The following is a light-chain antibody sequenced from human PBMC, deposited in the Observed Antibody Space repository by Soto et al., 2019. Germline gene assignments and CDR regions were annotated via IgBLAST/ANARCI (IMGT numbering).Light chain of an antibody. CDR1: QGISSA. J-gene: IGKJ5*01. V-gene: IGKV1-13*02. CDR3: QQFNSYIT. Sequence: AIQLTQSPSSLSASVGDRVTITCRASQGISSALAWYQQKPGKAPKLLIYDASSLESGVPSRFSGSGSGTDFPLTISSLQPEDFATYYCQQFNSYITFGQGTRLEIK. CDR2: DAS.